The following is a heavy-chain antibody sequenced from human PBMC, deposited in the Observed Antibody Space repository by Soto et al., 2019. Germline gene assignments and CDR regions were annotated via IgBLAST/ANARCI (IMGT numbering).Heavy chain of an antibody. D-gene: IGHD4-17*01. V-gene: IGHV3-64D*06. CDR3: VKLAEYGVDEG. Sequence: GWSLRLSCSASGFTFSMYSIHWIRQAPGKGLEYVSAISDDGRSTYYADSVKGRYTISRDNSNNAVFLQMSSLRPDDTAVYYCVKLAEYGVDEGWGLGTMVTVYS. CDR2: ISDDGRST. J-gene: IGHJ4*02. CDR1: GFTFSMYS.